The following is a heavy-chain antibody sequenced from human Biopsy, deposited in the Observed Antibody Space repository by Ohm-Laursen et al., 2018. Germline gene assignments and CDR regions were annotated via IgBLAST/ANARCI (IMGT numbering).Heavy chain of an antibody. CDR2: IYCSGTT. D-gene: IGHD2-21*02. Sequence: SETLSLTCAVSGGSISSYYWNWIRQPPGKGLEWIGYIYCSGTTDYSPSLKSRVTISIDKSKNQFFLKLSSVTAEDTAAYYCARDGAVTVIRGLYYWGQGALVTVSS. CDR1: GGSISSYY. CDR3: ARDGAVTVIRGLYY. V-gene: IGHV4-59*01. J-gene: IGHJ4*02.